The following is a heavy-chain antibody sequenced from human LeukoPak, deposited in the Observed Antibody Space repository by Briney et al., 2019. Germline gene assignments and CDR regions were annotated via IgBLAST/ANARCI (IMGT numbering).Heavy chain of an antibody. CDR3: GTGSTSGWPDYFDY. CDR1: GFTLSSYW. V-gene: IGHV3-74*01. CDR2: INGDGSST. J-gene: IGHJ4*02. D-gene: IGHD6-19*01. Sequence: GGSLRLSCAASGFTLSSYWTHWVRQAPGKGLVWVSRINGDGSSTPYANSVKGRFTISRDNAKNTLYLQMHSLRADDRAVYYCGTGSTSGWPDYFDYWGQGSVVTVSS.